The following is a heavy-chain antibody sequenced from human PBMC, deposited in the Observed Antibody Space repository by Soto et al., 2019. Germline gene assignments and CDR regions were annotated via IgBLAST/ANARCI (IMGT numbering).Heavy chain of an antibody. D-gene: IGHD5-12*01. CDR1: GFSFSSYA. CDR3: AKGSIEYSASVDN. V-gene: IGHV3-23*01. CDR2: ISARGWSS. J-gene: IGHJ4*02. Sequence: DVQLLESGGGLVQPGGSLRLSCAASGFSFSSYAMVWVRQAPGKGLEWVAVISARGWSSYFADSVKGRFTLSRDNSKNVLSLEMNSLKAEDTAIYFCAKGSIEYSASVDNWGQGTLVVVSS.